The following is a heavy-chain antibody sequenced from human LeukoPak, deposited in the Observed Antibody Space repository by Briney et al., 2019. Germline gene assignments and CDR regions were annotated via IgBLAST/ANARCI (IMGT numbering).Heavy chain of an antibody. V-gene: IGHV4-59*01. CDR2: IYYSGST. J-gene: IGHJ6*02. CDR3: ARDRRPKDGMDV. CDR1: GGSISSYY. Sequence: SETLSLTCTVSGGSISSYYWSWIRQPPGKGLEWIGYIYYSGSTNYNPSLKSRVTISVDTSKNQFSLKLSSVAAADTAVYYCARDRRPKDGMDVWGQGTTVTVSS.